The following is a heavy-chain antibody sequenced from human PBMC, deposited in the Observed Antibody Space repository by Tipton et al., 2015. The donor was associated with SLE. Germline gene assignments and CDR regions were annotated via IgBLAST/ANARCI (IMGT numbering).Heavy chain of an antibody. CDR2: IYSAGTT. CDR3: AKDRPRSSCFDY. Sequence: SLRLSCAASGVTVSTNYMSWVRQAPGQGLEWVSVIYSAGTTYYADSVKGRFTVSRDNSKNTLYVQMNSLRAEDTAVYYCAKDRPRSSCFDYWGQGTLVTVSS. V-gene: IGHV3-53*01. J-gene: IGHJ4*02. CDR1: GVTVSTNY. D-gene: IGHD6-13*01.